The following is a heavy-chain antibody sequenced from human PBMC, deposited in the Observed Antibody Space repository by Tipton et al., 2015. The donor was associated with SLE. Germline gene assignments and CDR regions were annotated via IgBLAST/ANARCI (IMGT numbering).Heavy chain of an antibody. CDR1: GFIFSNYA. D-gene: IGHD1-14*01. V-gene: IGHV3-30*04. Sequence: QVQLVQSGGGVVQPGRSLRLSCAASGFIFSNYAMHWVRQAPGKGLEWVAVISYDGSNKYYADSVKGRFTISRDNSKNTLYLQMNSLRAEDTAVYYCARSLTSSYYYGMDVWGQGTTVTVSS. CDR2: ISYDGSNK. J-gene: IGHJ6*02. CDR3: ARSLTSSYYYGMDV.